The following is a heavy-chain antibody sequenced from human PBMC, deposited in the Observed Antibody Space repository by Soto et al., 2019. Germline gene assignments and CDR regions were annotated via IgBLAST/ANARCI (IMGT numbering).Heavy chain of an antibody. CDR1: GGTFSNST. V-gene: IGHV1-69*02. CDR3: ARCKLGDDY. D-gene: IGHD5-12*01. J-gene: IGHJ4*02. Sequence: QVQLVQSGAEVMKPGSSVKVSCPASGGTFSNSTVTWVRQAPGQGLEWMGRLIPILGLANYAQKFRGRLTIPADKSTTTAYMELRSLRSEDTAIYYCARCKLGDDYWGQGTLVTVSS. CDR2: LIPILGLA.